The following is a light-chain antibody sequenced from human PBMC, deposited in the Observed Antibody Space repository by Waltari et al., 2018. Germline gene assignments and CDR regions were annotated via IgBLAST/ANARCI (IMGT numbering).Light chain of an antibody. Sequence: QLMLTQSPSASASLGASVKHTCTLSSGHSSYAIAWHQQPPEKGPRYLMKVNSDGSHIKGDGVPDRFSGSSSGAGRYLTISSLQSEDEADYYCQTGGFGIWVFGGGTKLTVL. J-gene: IGLJ3*02. V-gene: IGLV4-69*01. CDR3: QTGGFGIWV. CDR1: SGHSSYA. CDR2: VNSDGSH.